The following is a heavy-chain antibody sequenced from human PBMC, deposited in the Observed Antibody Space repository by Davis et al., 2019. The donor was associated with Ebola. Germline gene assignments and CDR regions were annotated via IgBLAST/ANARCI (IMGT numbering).Heavy chain of an antibody. CDR3: ARDGRYYDSSGYYYVYDAFDI. D-gene: IGHD3-22*01. V-gene: IGHV3-7*01. CDR1: RFTFSSYW. J-gene: IGHJ3*02. CDR2: IKQDGSEK. Sequence: GESLKISCAASRFTFSSYWMSWVRQAPGKGLEWVANIKQDGSEKYYVDSVKGRFTISRDNAKNSLYLQMNSLRAEDTAVYYCARDGRYYDSSGYYYVYDAFDIWGQGTMVTVSS.